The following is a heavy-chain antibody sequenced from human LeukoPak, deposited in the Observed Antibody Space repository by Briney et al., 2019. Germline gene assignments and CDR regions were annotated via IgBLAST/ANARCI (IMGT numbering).Heavy chain of an antibody. Sequence: ASVKVSCKASGYTFTSYGISWVRQAPGQGLEWMGWISAYNGNTNYAQKLQGRVTMTTDTSTSTAYMELRSLRSDDTAVYYCARRGVYGSGSRRGYYFDYWGQGTLVTVSS. D-gene: IGHD3-10*01. CDR3: ARRGVYGSGSRRGYYFDY. V-gene: IGHV1-18*01. J-gene: IGHJ4*02. CDR1: GYTFTSYG. CDR2: ISAYNGNT.